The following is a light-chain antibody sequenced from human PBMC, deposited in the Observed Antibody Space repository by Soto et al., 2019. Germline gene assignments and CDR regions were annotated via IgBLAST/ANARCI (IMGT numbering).Light chain of an antibody. V-gene: IGKV3-15*01. CDR3: QQYNNWHPIT. CDR2: GES. CDR1: QSVSSN. Sequence: DIVMTQSPATLSVSPGDIATLSCRASQSVSSNLAWYQHKPGQAPRLLLYGESTRATVIPARFSGSGSGTAFTLTISILQSEDFAGYYCQQYNNWHPITFGGGNQVEIK. J-gene: IGKJ4*01.